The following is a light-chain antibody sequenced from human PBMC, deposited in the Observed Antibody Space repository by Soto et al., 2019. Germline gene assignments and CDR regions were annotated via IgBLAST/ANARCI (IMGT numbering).Light chain of an antibody. CDR1: QSVKSD. Sequence: EVVMTQSPATLSVSPGERATLSCRASQSVKSDLAWYQQKPGQAPRLLIYGATSRATGIPARFSGSGSGTEFTLTVSSLQSEDFAVYYCQQYNNWPWTFGQGTKVELK. V-gene: IGKV3-15*01. CDR3: QQYNNWPWT. J-gene: IGKJ1*01. CDR2: GAT.